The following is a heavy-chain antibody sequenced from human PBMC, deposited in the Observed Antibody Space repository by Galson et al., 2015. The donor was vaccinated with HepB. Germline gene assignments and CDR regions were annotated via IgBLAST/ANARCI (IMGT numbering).Heavy chain of an antibody. V-gene: IGHV4-31*03. Sequence: LSLTCTVSGGSISSGGYYWNWIRQHPGKGLEWIGYIYYSGSTYYNPSLKSRLTISVDTSKNQFSLKLSSVTAADTAVYYCARYSGNSYGYYYFDYWGQGTLVTVSS. CDR2: IYYSGST. D-gene: IGHD5-18*01. J-gene: IGHJ4*02. CDR3: ARYSGNSYGYYYFDY. CDR1: GGSISSGGYY.